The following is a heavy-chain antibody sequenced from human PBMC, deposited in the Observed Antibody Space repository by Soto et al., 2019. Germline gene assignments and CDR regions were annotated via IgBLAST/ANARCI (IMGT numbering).Heavy chain of an antibody. CDR3: ARDCGGSGYDSHYYYYYYYMDV. CDR2: ISSNGGST. V-gene: IGHV3-64*01. Sequence: GGSLRLSCAASGFTFSSYAMHWVRQAPGKGLEYVSAISSNGGSTYYANSVKGRFTISRDNSKNTLYLQMGSLRAEDMAVYYCARDCGGSGYDSHYYYYYYYMDVWGKGTTVTVSS. CDR1: GFTFSSYA. J-gene: IGHJ6*03. D-gene: IGHD5-12*01.